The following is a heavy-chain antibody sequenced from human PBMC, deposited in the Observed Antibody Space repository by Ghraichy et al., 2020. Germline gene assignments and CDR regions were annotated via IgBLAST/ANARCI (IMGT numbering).Heavy chain of an antibody. CDR3: ARREQWLVHGVGY. D-gene: IGHD6-19*01. CDR2: ISGSGGST. J-gene: IGHJ4*02. Sequence: LSLTCAASGFTFSSYAMSWVRQAPGKGLEWVSAISGSGGSTYYADSVKGRFTISRDNSKNTLYLQMNSLRAEDTAVYYCARREQWLVHGVGYWGQGTLVTVSS. CDR1: GFTFSSYA. V-gene: IGHV3-23*01.